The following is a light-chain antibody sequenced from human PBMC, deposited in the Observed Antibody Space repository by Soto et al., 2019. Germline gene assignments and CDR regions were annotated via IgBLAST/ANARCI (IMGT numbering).Light chain of an antibody. CDR2: AAS. CDR3: QQYYASSWT. J-gene: IGKJ1*01. V-gene: IGKV3-20*01. CDR1: QSISSTY. Sequence: EIVLTQSPGTLSLSPGERATLSCRASQSISSTYLAWYRQKPGQAPRLLIYAASSRATGIPDRFSGSGSGTDFTVAMSRREPEDFAVYYWQQYYASSWTFGQGTRVEIK.